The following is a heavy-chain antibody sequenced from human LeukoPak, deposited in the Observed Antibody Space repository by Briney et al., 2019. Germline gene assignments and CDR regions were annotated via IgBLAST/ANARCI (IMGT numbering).Heavy chain of an antibody. CDR1: GFTFSSFA. CDR3: AKGNKGSYSLGFDR. CDR2: VSGSGGST. Sequence: GGSLRLSCAASGFTFSSFAMSWVRQAPGKGLEWVTTVSGSGGSTYYADSVKGRFTISRDNSKNTLYLQMNRLRPEDQALYYCAKGNKGSYSLGFDRWAQGPLVPVSS. D-gene: IGHD2-21*01. V-gene: IGHV3-23*01. J-gene: IGHJ4*02.